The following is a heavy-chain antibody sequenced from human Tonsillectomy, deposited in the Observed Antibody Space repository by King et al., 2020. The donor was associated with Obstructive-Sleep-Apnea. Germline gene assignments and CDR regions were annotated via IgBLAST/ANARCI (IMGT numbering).Heavy chain of an antibody. CDR1: GFTLSNYA. CDR2: ISYDGSNK. Sequence: VQLVESGGGVVQPGRSLRLSCAASGFTLSNYAVHWVRQAPGKGLEWVTFISYDGSNKYYADSVKGRFTISRDHSKNTLFLQMNSLRAEDTAGYYCARGKLYDSSGYFYLDYWGQGTLVTVSS. J-gene: IGHJ4*02. CDR3: ARGKLYDSSGYFYLDY. V-gene: IGHV3-30*04. D-gene: IGHD3-22*01.